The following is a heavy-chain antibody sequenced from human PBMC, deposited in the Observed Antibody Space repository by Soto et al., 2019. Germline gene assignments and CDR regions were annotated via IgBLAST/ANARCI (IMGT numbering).Heavy chain of an antibody. J-gene: IGHJ6*02. CDR3: ARGNWNDDYYYYGMDV. Sequence: GGSLRLSCAASGFTFSSYAMHWVRQAPGKGLEWVAVISYDGSNKYYADSVKGRFTISRDNSKNTLYLQMNSLRAEDTAVYYCARGNWNDDYYYYGMDVWGQGTTVTVSS. V-gene: IGHV3-30-3*01. D-gene: IGHD1-1*01. CDR2: ISYDGSNK. CDR1: GFTFSSYA.